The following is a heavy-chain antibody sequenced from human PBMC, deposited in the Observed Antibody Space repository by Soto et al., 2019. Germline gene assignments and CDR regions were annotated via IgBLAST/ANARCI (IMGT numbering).Heavy chain of an antibody. J-gene: IGHJ4*02. CDR2: INHSGRT. CDR3: ARGLYCSSTSCSVRYFDY. CDR1: GGSFSGYY. D-gene: IGHD2-2*01. V-gene: IGHV4-34*01. Sequence: QVQLQQWGAGLLKPSETLSLTCAVYGGSFSGYYWSWIRQPPGKGLEWLGEINHSGRTNYNPSLKSRVTISVDTSKNQFSLKLSSVTAADTAVYYCARGLYCSSTSCSVRYFDYWGQGTLVTVSS.